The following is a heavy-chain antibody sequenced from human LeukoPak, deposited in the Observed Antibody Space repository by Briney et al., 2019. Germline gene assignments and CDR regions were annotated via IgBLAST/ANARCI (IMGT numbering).Heavy chain of an antibody. D-gene: IGHD3-22*01. CDR3: ARAAHSYYYEHLRNDAFDI. CDR1: GGSMSSGDYY. V-gene: IGHV4-30-4*01. CDR2: TYYSGST. J-gene: IGHJ3*02. Sequence: PSETLSLTCTVSGGSMSSGDYYWSWIRQPPGQGLEWIGYTYYSGSTYYNPSLKSRPTISVDMSKNQFSLKLSSVTAADTAVYYCARAAHSYYYEHLRNDAFDIWGQGTMVTVSS.